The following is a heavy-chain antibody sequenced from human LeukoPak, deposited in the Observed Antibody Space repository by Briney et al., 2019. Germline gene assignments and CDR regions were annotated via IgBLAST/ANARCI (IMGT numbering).Heavy chain of an antibody. CDR3: ATARESCTGSPCYEYFHH. Sequence: GGSLRLSCAASGFTITTKSMAWVRQAPGRGLEWGSVVYSPGSTYYADSVHGRFTISRDNSLNTLFLQMNSLRVEDTAVYSCATARESCTGSPCYEYFHHWGHGNPLSVSS. V-gene: IGHV3-53*01. CDR1: GFTITTKS. CDR2: VYSPGST. J-gene: IGHJ1*01. D-gene: IGHD2-8*02.